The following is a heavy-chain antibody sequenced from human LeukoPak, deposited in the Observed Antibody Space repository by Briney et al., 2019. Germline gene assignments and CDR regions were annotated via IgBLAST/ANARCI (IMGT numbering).Heavy chain of an antibody. CDR1: GFTFSSYG. D-gene: IGHD1-26*01. J-gene: IGHJ3*02. V-gene: IGHV3-30*02. Sequence: GGSLRLSCAASGFTFSSYGMHWVRQAPGKGLEWVAFIRYDGSNKYYADSVKGRFTISRDNSKNTLYLQMGSLRAEDMAVYYCAGSGSYYVGAFDIWGQGTMVTVSS. CDR2: IRYDGSNK. CDR3: AGSGSYYVGAFDI.